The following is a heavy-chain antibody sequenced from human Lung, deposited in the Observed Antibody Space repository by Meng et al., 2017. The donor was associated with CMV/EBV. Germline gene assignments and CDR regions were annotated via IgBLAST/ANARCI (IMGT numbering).Heavy chain of an antibody. J-gene: IGHJ4*02. D-gene: IGHD2-2*01. CDR3: ARDQMEGVVVPAAMGY. CDR2: ISYDGSNK. CDR1: GFTFSSHA. V-gene: IGHV3-30-3*01. Sequence: GELVGVGGGGVHPGGSLGIPWAASGFTFSSHAMHWVRQAPGKGLEWVAVISYDGSNKYYADSVKGRFTISRDNSKNTLYLQMNSLRAEDTAVYYCARDQMEGVVVPAAMGYWGQGTLVTVSS.